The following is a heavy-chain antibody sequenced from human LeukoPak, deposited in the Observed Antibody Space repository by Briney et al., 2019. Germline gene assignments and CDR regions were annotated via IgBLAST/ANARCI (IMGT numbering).Heavy chain of an antibody. J-gene: IGHJ4*02. CDR3: ARARWEGPFDY. D-gene: IGHD1-26*01. CDR1: GGSISSSSYY. V-gene: IGHV4-39*07. Sequence: SETLSLTCTVSGGSISSSSYYWGWIRQPPGKGLEWIGSIYYSGSTYYNPSLKSRVTISVDTSKNQFSLKLSSVTAADTAVYYCARARWEGPFDYWGQGTLVTVSS. CDR2: IYYSGST.